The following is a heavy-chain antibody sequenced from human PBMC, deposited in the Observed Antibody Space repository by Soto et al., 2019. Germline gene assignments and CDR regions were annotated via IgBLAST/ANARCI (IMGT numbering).Heavy chain of an antibody. CDR1: GDTIRSAY. J-gene: IGHJ4*02. V-gene: IGHV4-59*01. CDR2: ISYTGST. CDR3: AREVWYYYDSSGYYGLFDY. D-gene: IGHD3-22*01. Sequence: SETLSLTCNVSGDTIRSAYWNWIRQPPGKRLEWIGYISYTGSTNYNPSLKSRVTISVDTSKNQFSLKLSSVTAADTAVYYCAREVWYYYDSSGYYGLFDYWGQGTLVTVS.